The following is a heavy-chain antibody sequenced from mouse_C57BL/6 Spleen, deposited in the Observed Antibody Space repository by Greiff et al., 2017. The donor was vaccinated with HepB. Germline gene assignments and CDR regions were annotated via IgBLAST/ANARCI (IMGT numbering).Heavy chain of an antibody. J-gene: IGHJ2*01. CDR3: ARSRPGNFDY. Sequence: QVQLKQSGAELVKPGASVKMSCKASGYTFTSYWITWVKQRPGQGLEWIGDIYPGSGSTNYNEKFKSKATLTVDTSSSTAYMQLSSLTSEDSAVYYCARSRPGNFDYWGQGTTLTVSS. CDR1: GYTFTSYW. CDR2: IYPGSGST. V-gene: IGHV1-55*01.